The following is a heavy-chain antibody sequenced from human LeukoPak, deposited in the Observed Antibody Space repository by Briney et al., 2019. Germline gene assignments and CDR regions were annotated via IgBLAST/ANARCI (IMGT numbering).Heavy chain of an antibody. CDR3: ARGDLDYGDW. CDR1: GFTVSSYS. CDR2: TSSMSGRYI. J-gene: IGHJ4*02. D-gene: IGHD3-16*01. Sequence: GGSLRLSCEASGFTVSSYSMTWLRQAPGIGLEWVAFTSSMSGRYIYYAESLKGRFTISRDNSKNTLYLQMNSLRAEDTAVYYCARGDLDYGDWWGQGTLVTVSS. V-gene: IGHV3-21*01.